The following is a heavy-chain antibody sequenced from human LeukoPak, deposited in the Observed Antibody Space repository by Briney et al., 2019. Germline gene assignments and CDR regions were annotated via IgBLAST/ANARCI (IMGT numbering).Heavy chain of an antibody. J-gene: IGHJ4*02. CDR1: GFTFSSYW. D-gene: IGHD5-18*01. V-gene: IGHV3-7*03. CDR2: IKQDGSEK. CDR3: AREAGYSYGDHSDY. Sequence: PGGSLRLSCAASGFTFSSYWMSWVRQAPGKGLEWVANIKQDGSEKYYVDSVKGRFTISRDNAKNSLYLQMNSLRAEDTAVYYCAREAGYSYGDHSDYWGQGTLATVSS.